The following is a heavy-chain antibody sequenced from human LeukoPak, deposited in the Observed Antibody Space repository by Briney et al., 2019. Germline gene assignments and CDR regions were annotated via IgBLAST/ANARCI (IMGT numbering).Heavy chain of an antibody. D-gene: IGHD1-14*01. J-gene: IGHJ5*02. CDR2: IYYSGST. Sequence: SETLSLTCTVSGGSISSSSYYWGWIRQPPGKGLEWIGSIYYSGSTYYNPSLKSRVTISVDTSKNQFSLKLSSVTAADTAVYYCARVSRLTEEVPNWFDPWGQGTLVTVSS. CDR3: ARVSRLTEEVPNWFDP. CDR1: GGSISSSSYY. V-gene: IGHV4-39*07.